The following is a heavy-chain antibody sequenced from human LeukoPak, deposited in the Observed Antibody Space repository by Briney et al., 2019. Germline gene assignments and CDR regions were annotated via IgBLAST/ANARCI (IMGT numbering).Heavy chain of an antibody. J-gene: IGHJ6*02. CDR3: ARGSCSGGSCFQGIMDV. D-gene: IGHD2-15*01. V-gene: IGHV1-3*01. CDR1: GHTFSSYA. CDR2: INADKGNT. Sequence: EASVKVSCKASGHTFSSYAMHWVRQAPGQRLEWMGWINADKGNTKYSQKFPGRVTITRDTSASTAYMELSSLRSEDTAVYYCARGSCSGGSCFQGIMDVWGQGTTVIVS.